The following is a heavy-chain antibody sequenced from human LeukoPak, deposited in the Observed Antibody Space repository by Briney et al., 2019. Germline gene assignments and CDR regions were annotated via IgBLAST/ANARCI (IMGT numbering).Heavy chain of an antibody. J-gene: IGHJ6*02. V-gene: IGHV3-74*01. CDR2: INSDGSGT. Sequence: GGSLRLSCAASGFTFSNSWIHWVRQAPGKGLVWVSRINSDGSGTNYADSVKGRFTISRDNAKTTLYLQMNSLRAEDTAVYYCAKRRDPAASLVYYCGMDVWGQGTTVTVSS. CDR3: AKRRDPAASLVYYCGMDV. D-gene: IGHD2-2*01. CDR1: GFTFSNSW.